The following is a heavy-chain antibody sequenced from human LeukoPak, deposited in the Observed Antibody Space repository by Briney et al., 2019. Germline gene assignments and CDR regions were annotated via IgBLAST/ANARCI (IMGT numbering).Heavy chain of an antibody. CDR3: AKDGRFTYAHDAFEI. CDR1: GFTFSMYA. V-gene: IGHV3-23*01. Sequence: PGGSLRLSCAASGFTFSMYAMSWVRQAPGKGLEWVSGMSARSGDTYYADSVKGRFTISRDNSNNMLYLEMNSLTAEDTALYHCAKDGRFTYAHDAFEIWGQGTTVTVS. D-gene: IGHD5-18*01. J-gene: IGHJ3*02. CDR2: MSARSGDT.